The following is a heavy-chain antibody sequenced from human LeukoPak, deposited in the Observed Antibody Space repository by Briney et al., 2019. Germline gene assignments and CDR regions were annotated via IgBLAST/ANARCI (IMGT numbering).Heavy chain of an antibody. Sequence: ASVKVSCKASGGTFSSYAISWVRQAPGQGLEWMGGIIPIFGTANYAQKFQGRVTITADESTSTAYMELSSLRSEDTAVYYCAREYSSSSSPMGDYYGMDVWGQGTTVTLSS. J-gene: IGHJ6*02. V-gene: IGHV1-69*13. CDR2: IIPIFGTA. D-gene: IGHD6-6*01. CDR1: GGTFSSYA. CDR3: AREYSSSSSPMGDYYGMDV.